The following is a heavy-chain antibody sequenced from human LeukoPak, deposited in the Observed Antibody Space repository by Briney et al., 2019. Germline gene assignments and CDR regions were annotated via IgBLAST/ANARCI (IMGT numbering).Heavy chain of an antibody. CDR1: GGSISSGSYY. J-gene: IGHJ4*02. CDR3: ARGRKYSYGYRVNELGSGYFDN. D-gene: IGHD5-18*01. Sequence: SETLSLTCTVSGGSISSGSYYWSWIRQPAGKRLEWIGRIYTSGSTNYNPSLKSRVTISVDTSKNQFSLKLSSVTAADTAVYYCARGRKYSYGYRVNELGSGYFDNWGQGTLVTVSS. V-gene: IGHV4-61*02. CDR2: IYTSGST.